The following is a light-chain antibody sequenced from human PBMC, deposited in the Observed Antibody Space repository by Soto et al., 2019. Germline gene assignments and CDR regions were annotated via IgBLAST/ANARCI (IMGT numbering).Light chain of an antibody. J-gene: IGKJ1*01. CDR3: QQSYNPPQT. V-gene: IGKV1-39*01. Sequence: DIQMTQSPSSLSASVGDRVTITCRSSQNISRFLNWYQQKQGKAPNLLIYAVSNLRTGVPSRFTGSGSGTDFTLTISSLQPADFASYFCQQSYNPPQTFGQGTKVEVK. CDR1: QNISRF. CDR2: AVS.